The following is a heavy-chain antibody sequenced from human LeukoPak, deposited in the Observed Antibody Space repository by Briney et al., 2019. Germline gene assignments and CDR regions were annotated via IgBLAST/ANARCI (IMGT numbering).Heavy chain of an antibody. CDR1: GGSISSYY. D-gene: IGHD1-26*01. J-gene: IGHJ4*02. CDR3: ARDVGATPGYFDY. V-gene: IGHV4-59*01. Sequence: QTSETLSLTCTVSGGSISSYYWTWIRQPPGKGLEWIGYIYYSGSTYYSGSTNYNPSLKSRVTISVDTSKNQFSLKLSSVTAADTAVYYCARDVGATPGYFDYWGQGTLVTVSS. CDR2: IYYSGSTYYSGST.